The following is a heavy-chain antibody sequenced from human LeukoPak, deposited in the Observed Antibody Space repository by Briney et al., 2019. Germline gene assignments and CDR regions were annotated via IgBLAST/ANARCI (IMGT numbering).Heavy chain of an antibody. CDR1: GFTFTSYS. V-gene: IGHV3-23*01. CDR3: AKGGKWDVTPFDY. J-gene: IGHJ4*02. CDR2: ISGGGGST. Sequence: GGSLRLSCAASGFTFTSYSMNWVRQAPGKGLEWVSTISGGGGSTYYADSVKGRFTISRDNSKSTLYLQVNSLRAEDTAVYYCAKGGKWDVTPFDYWGQGTLVTVSS. D-gene: IGHD1-26*01.